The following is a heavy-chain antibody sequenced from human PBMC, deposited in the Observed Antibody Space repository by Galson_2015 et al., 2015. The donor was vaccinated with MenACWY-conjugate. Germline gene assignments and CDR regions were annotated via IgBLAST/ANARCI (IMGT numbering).Heavy chain of an antibody. J-gene: IGHJ4*02. D-gene: IGHD3-9*01. Sequence: SLRLSCAASGFTLGHYWMSWVRQAPGKGLEWVANIKQDGSETYYVDSVKGRFTISRDNAKNPFYLQMDSLRAEDTAVYYCARCIQITYSDILTAYDSWGQGTLVIVSS. CDR1: GFTLGHYW. V-gene: IGHV3-7*03. CDR2: IKQDGSET. CDR3: ARCIQITYSDILTAYDS.